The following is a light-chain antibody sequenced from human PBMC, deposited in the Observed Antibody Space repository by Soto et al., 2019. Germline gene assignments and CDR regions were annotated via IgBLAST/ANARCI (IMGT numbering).Light chain of an antibody. J-gene: IGLJ1*01. V-gene: IGLV3-25*03. CDR2: KDN. CDR3: QSADISGPYV. CDR1: ALAKQY. Sequence: SYELTQPPSVSVSPGQTARITCSGDALAKQYAYWYQQKPGHAPVLVIFKDNERPSGIPERFSGSSSGTTVTLTISGVQAEDEADYYCQSADISGPYVFGIGTKVNVL.